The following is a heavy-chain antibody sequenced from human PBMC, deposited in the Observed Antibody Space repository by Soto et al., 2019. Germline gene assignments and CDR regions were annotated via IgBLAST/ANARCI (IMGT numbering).Heavy chain of an antibody. D-gene: IGHD3-9*01. CDR1: GFTFSSYA. CDR3: AKDVHYDIVTGIEYFDH. V-gene: IGHV3-23*01. Sequence: EVQLLESGGGLVQPGESLKISCAVSGFTFSSYAMSWVRQAPGKGLEWVSGISGTGRVTNYAESVKGRFTISRDNPKNTLSLEMQSLRAEDTAVYYCAKDVHYDIVTGIEYFDHWGQGTLVTVSS. J-gene: IGHJ1*01. CDR2: ISGTGRVT.